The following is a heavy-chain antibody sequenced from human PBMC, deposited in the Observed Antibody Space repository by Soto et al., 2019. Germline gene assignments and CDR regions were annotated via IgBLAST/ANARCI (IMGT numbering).Heavy chain of an antibody. J-gene: IGHJ4*02. CDR3: AKGESSSSFPYYFDY. Sequence: SLRLSCAASGFTFSSYAMSWVRQALGKGLEWVSAISGSGGSTYYADSVKGRFTISRDNSKNTLYLQMNSLRAEDTAVYYCAKGESSSSFPYYFDYWGQGTLVTVSS. V-gene: IGHV3-23*01. CDR1: GFTFSSYA. CDR2: ISGSGGST. D-gene: IGHD6-6*01.